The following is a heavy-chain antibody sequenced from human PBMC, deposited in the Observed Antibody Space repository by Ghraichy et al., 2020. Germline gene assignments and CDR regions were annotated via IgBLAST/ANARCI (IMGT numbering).Heavy chain of an antibody. V-gene: IGHV4-59*01. D-gene: IGHD1-26*01. J-gene: IGHJ4*02. CDR3: AREGGSSPRGLDY. Sequence: SETLSLTCTVSGGSISIYYWSWIRQPPGKGLEWIGYIYCSGSTNYNPSLKSRVTISVDTSKNQFSLKLSSVTAADTAVYYCAREGGSSPRGLDYWGQGTLVTVSS. CDR2: IYCSGST. CDR1: GGSISIYY.